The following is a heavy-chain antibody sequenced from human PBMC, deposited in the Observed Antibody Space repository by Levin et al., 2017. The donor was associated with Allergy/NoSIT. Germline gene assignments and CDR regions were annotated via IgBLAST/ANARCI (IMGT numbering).Heavy chain of an antibody. CDR1: GFTFGDYS. V-gene: IGHV3-49*03. Sequence: GGSLRLSCTGSGFTFGDYSMNWFRHSPGKGLEWVAFIKNQAYGGTIEYAASVKGRFTISRDDSKGIAYLQMNSLKTEDTGVYYCSREQSSKWSYFDYWGQGTLVTVSS. D-gene: IGHD6-13*01. CDR3: SREQSSKWSYFDY. J-gene: IGHJ4*02. CDR2: IKNQAYGGTI.